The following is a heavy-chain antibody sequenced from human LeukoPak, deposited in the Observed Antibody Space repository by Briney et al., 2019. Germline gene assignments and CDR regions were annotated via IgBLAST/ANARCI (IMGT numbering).Heavy chain of an antibody. V-gene: IGHV3-15*01. D-gene: IGHD5-12*01. J-gene: IGHJ6*03. CDR2: IKSKTDGGTT. Sequence: GGSLRLSCAASGFTFSNAWMSWVRQAPGKGLEWVGRIKSKTDGGTTDYAAPVKGRFTISRDDSKNTLYLQMNGLKTEDTAVYYCTTEWNYYYYMDVWGKGTTVTVSS. CDR1: GFTFSNAW. CDR3: TTEWNYYYYMDV.